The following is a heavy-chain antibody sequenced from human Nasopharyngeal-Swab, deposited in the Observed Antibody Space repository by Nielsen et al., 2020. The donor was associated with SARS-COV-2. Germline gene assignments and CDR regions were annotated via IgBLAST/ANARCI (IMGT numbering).Heavy chain of an antibody. V-gene: IGHV3-11*01. CDR2: ISSSGSTI. CDR1: GFTFSDYY. CDR3: AREGGYCSGGSCPYYGMDV. D-gene: IGHD2-15*01. J-gene: IGHJ6*02. Sequence: GGSLRLSCAASGFTFSDYYMSWIRQAPGKGLEWVSYISSSGSTIYYADSVKGRFTISRDNAKNSLYLQMNSLRAEDTALYHCAREGGYCSGGSCPYYGMDVWGQGTTVTVSS.